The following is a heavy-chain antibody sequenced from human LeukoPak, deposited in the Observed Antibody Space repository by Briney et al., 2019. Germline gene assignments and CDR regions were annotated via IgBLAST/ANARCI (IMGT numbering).Heavy chain of an antibody. V-gene: IGHV3-48*01. CDR3: ARAKPKNMVRGLIMRRESRYYFDY. Sequence: GGSLRLSCAASGFTLSSYSMNWVRQAPRKGLEWVSYISSSSSIIYYADSVKGRFTISRDNAKNSLYLQMNTLRAEDTAVYYCARAKPKNMVRGLIMRRESRYYFDYWGQGTLVTVSS. D-gene: IGHD3-10*01. CDR1: GFTLSSYS. CDR2: ISSSSSII. J-gene: IGHJ4*02.